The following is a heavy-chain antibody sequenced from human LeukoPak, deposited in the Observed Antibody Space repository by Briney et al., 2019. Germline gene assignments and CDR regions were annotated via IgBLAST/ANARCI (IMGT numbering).Heavy chain of an antibody. V-gene: IGHV1-46*01. CDR3: ASGDSVVVTAGGIDFDY. D-gene: IGHD2-21*02. J-gene: IGHJ4*02. CDR2: INPGGGGA. Sequence: GASVKVSCKSSGYTFTRYYIHWVRQAPGQGLEWMGIINPGGGGASYAQKFQGRVTMTRDTSTSTFYVELSSLRSEDTAVYYCASGDSVVVTAGGIDFDYWGQGTLVTVSS. CDR1: GYTFTRYY.